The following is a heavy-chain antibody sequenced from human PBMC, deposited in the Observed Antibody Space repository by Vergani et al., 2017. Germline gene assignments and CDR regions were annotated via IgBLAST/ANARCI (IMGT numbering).Heavy chain of an antibody. V-gene: IGHV4-59*01. D-gene: IGHD2-2*02. CDR2: IYYSGST. J-gene: IGHJ3*02. Sequence: QVQLQESGPGLVKPSETLSLICTVSGGSISSFYWSWIRQPPGKGLEWIGYIYYSGSTNYNPSLKSRVTISVDTSKNQFSLRLSSVTAADTAVYYCARAADGYCRSTSGYRGVDAFDIWGQGTMVTVSS. CDR3: ARAADGYCRSTSGYRGVDAFDI. CDR1: GGSISSFY.